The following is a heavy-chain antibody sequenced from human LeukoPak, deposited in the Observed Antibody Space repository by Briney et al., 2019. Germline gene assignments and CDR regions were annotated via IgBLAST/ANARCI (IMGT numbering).Heavy chain of an antibody. CDR1: GYSFTSYW. D-gene: IGHD2-2*01. V-gene: IGHV5-51*01. J-gene: IGHJ4*02. Sequence: GESLKISCKGSGYSFTSYWIAWVRQMPGKGLEWMGIVYPGDSDTRYSPSFQGQVTISADKSISTAYLQWSSLKASDTAMYYCARRRYCSSSSCLVMGFDYWGQGTLVTVSS. CDR3: ARRRYCSSSSCLVMGFDY. CDR2: VYPGDSDT.